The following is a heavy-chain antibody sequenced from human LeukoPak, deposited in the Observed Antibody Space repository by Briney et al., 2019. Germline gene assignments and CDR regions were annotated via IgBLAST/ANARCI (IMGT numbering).Heavy chain of an antibody. CDR3: ARDFRAARNDAFDI. CDR2: IKEDGGEE. J-gene: IGHJ3*02. CDR1: GFTFSSYW. V-gene: IGHV3-7*01. D-gene: IGHD6-6*01. Sequence: GGSLRLSCAASGFTFSSYWMSWVRQAPGKGLEWVANIKEDGGEEKYVDSVKGRFTISRDNAKNSVYLQMNSLRAEDTAVYYCARDFRAARNDAFDIWGQGAMVTVSS.